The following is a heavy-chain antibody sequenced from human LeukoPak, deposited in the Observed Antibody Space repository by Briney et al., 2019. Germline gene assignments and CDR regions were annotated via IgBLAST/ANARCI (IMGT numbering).Heavy chain of an antibody. V-gene: IGHV1-18*01. CDR1: GYTFTSYG. CDR3: ARVQLRFLEWLLPHYYGMDV. J-gene: IGHJ6*02. CDR2: ISAYNGNT. D-gene: IGHD3-3*01. Sequence: ASVKVSCKASGYTFTSYGISWVRQAPGQGLEWMGWISAYNGNTNYVQKLQGRVTMTTDTSTSTAYMELRSLRSDDTAVYYCARVQLRFLEWLLPHYYGMDVWGQGTTVTVSS.